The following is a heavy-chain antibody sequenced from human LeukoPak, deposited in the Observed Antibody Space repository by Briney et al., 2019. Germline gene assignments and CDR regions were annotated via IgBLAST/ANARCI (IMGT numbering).Heavy chain of an antibody. J-gene: IGHJ4*02. Sequence: GGSLRLSCAVSGLSFTKAWMSWVRQTPGKGLEWVGRIKSKTDGGTTEYAAPVNGRFTILRDDSKNTVYLQMNSLRTEDTAVYYCITDGRIQVWFFDYWGQGTLVTVSS. D-gene: IGHD5-18*01. V-gene: IGHV3-15*01. CDR3: ITDGRIQVWFFDY. CDR2: IKSKTDGGTT. CDR1: GLSFTKAW.